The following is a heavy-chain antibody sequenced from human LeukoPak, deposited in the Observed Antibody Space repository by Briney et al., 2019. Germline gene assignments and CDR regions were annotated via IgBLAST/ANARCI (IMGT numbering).Heavy chain of an antibody. CDR2: ISGSGGST. CDR1: GFTFSSYA. Sequence: PGGSLRLSCAASGFTFSSYAMSWVRQAPGKGLEWVSAISGSGGSTYYADSVKGRFTISRDNFKNTLYLQMNSLRAEDTAVYYCAKGERAVDAFDIWGQGTMVTVSS. D-gene: IGHD1-1*01. J-gene: IGHJ3*02. V-gene: IGHV3-23*01. CDR3: AKGERAVDAFDI.